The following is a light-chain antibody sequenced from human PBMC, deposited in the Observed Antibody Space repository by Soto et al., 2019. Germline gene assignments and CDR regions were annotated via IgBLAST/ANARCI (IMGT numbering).Light chain of an antibody. V-gene: IGKV3-20*01. CDR2: GAS. CDR3: QQYGSSGT. Sequence: EIVLTQSPGTLSLSPGERATLSCRASQSVSNNYLAWYQQKPGQAPRLLIYGASNRATGIPDRFSGSGSGTDFTLTISRLEPEDIAVYYCQQYGSSGTFGQGIKVDIK. J-gene: IGKJ1*01. CDR1: QSVSNNY.